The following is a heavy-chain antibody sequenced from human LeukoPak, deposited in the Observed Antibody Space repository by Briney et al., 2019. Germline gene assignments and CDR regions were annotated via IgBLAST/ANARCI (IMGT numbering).Heavy chain of an antibody. Sequence: ASVKVSCKASGYTFTGYYMHWVRQAPGQGLERMGWINPNSGGTNYAQKFQGRVTVTRDTSISTAYMELSRLRSDDTAVYYCARASSPYSSSWYYFDYWGQGTLVTVSS. CDR3: ARASSPYSSSWYYFDY. J-gene: IGHJ4*02. V-gene: IGHV1-2*02. CDR2: INPNSGGT. D-gene: IGHD6-13*01. CDR1: GYTFTGYY.